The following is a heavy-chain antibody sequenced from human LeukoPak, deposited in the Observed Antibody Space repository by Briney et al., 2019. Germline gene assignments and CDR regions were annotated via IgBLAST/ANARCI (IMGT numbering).Heavy chain of an antibody. CDR2: ISDRGVIT. D-gene: IGHD2-8*02. CDR3: AKDAPGAGGYDI. CDR1: VFTFSSYA. J-gene: IGHJ3*02. Sequence: GGSLRLSCAASVFTFSSYAMSWVRQAPGKGLEWVSTISDRGVITYYADSVKGRFTISRDNSKNTLYLQMNSLRAEDTAVYYCAKDAPGAGGYDIWGQGTMVTVSS. V-gene: IGHV3-23*01.